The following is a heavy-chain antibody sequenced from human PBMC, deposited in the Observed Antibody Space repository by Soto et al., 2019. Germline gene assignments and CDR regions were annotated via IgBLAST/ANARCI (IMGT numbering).Heavy chain of an antibody. CDR3: ARDRDAYCSKGVCSGPYFDY. D-gene: IGHD2-8*01. CDR2: ISNNSSVK. V-gene: IGHV3-48*02. J-gene: IGHJ4*02. Sequence: GGSLRLSCSVSGFTFINDSINWVRQAPGQGLEWLSYISNNSSVKYYADSVKGRFTISRDNAKNSLYLQMNSLRDDDTAVYYCARDRDAYCSKGVCSGPYFDYWGRGTLVTVSS. CDR1: GFTFINDS.